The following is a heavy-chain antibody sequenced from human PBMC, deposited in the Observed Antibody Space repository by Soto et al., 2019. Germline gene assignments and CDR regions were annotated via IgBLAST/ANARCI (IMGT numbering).Heavy chain of an antibody. J-gene: IGHJ4*02. D-gene: IGHD1-26*01. CDR3: AKVLTVGGYFAY. CDR1: GYTFTSYA. Sequence: GASVKVSCKASGYTFTSYAMHWVRQAPGQRLEWMGWINAGNGNTKYSQKFQGRVTITRDTSASTAYMELSSLRSEDTAIYYCAKVLTVGGYFAYGGQGPLVPVSS. V-gene: IGHV1-3*01. CDR2: INAGNGNT.